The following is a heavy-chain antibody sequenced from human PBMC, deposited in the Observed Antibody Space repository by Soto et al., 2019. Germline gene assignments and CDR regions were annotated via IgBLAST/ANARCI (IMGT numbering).Heavy chain of an antibody. D-gene: IGHD2-21*01. J-gene: IGHJ4*02. CDR3: AKEMIASTLADFFDY. V-gene: IGHV3-23*01. CDR1: GFTFSNYG. CDR2: ISGSGGRT. Sequence: EVQLLESRGGLIQPGGSLRLSCEASGFTFSNYGMTWVRLAPGKGLEWVSTISGSGGRTFYADPVKGRFTISRDNSKNTLYLQMNSLRAEDTAVYYCAKEMIASTLADFFDYWGQGTLVTVSS.